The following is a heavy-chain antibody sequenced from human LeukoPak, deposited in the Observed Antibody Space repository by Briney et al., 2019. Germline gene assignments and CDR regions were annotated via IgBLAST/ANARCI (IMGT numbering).Heavy chain of an antibody. CDR2: ISSSGSTI. V-gene: IGHV3-48*03. Sequence: GGSLRLSCAASGFTFSSYEMNWVRQAPGKGLEWVSYISSSGSTIYYADSVKGRFTISRDNSKNTLYLQMDSLRAEDTAVYYCAKGGSGSCYSFVDYWGQGTLVTVSS. J-gene: IGHJ4*02. D-gene: IGHD2-15*01. CDR1: GFTFSSYE. CDR3: AKGGSGSCYSFVDY.